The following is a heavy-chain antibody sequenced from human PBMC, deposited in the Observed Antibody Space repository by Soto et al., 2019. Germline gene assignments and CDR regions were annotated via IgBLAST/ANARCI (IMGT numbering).Heavy chain of an antibody. J-gene: IGHJ4*02. D-gene: IGHD3-3*01. V-gene: IGHV3-30-3*01. CDR3: ARDSFFGARVTIFGPDY. CDR2: ISYDGSNK. CDR1: GFTFSSYA. Sequence: GGSLRLSCAASGFTFSSYAMHWVRQAPGKGLEWVAVISYDGSNKYYADSVKGRFTISRDNSKNTLYLQMNSLRAEDTAVYYCARDSFFGARVTIFGPDYWGQGTLVTVSP.